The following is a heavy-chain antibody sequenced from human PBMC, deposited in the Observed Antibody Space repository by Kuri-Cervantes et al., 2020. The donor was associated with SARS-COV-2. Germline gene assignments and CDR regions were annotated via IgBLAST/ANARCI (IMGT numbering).Heavy chain of an antibody. CDR1: GFTFSSFS. CDR2: ISGDSRNI. Sequence: GGSLRLSCAGSGFTFSSFSFNWVRQAPGKGPEWVSHISGDSRNIEYADNVEGRFTISRDNAKNSLYLQMNSLRAEDTAVYYCARGDDYGMDVWGQGTMVTVSS. CDR3: ARGDDYGMDV. V-gene: IGHV3-48*04. J-gene: IGHJ6*02.